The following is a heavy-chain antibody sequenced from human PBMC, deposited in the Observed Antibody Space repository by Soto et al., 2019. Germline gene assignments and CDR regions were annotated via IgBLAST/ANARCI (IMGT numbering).Heavy chain of an antibody. CDR3: ARWNEGLDY. J-gene: IGHJ4*02. V-gene: IGHV4-59*01. CDR1: GGFISTYF. D-gene: IGHD1-1*01. Sequence: KASETLSLTCTVSGGFISTYFWSWIRQVPGKGPEWIGYIFYNGTTNYNPSFKSRVSMSVDTSKNQLSLSLTSVTAADTAVYYCARWNEGLDYWGQGMLVTVSS. CDR2: IFYNGTT.